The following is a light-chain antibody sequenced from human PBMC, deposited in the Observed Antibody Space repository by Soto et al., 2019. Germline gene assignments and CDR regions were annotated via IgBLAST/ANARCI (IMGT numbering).Light chain of an antibody. CDR3: QQYNTSSGT. Sequence: DIQMTQSPSTLSASVGDTVTITCRASQSTSSWLAWYQQKPGKAPKVLIYDVSSLESGVPSRFSGSGSGTEFTLTINSLQPDDFATYYCQQYNTSSGTFGPGTKVEIK. V-gene: IGKV1-5*01. CDR1: QSTSSW. J-gene: IGKJ1*01. CDR2: DVS.